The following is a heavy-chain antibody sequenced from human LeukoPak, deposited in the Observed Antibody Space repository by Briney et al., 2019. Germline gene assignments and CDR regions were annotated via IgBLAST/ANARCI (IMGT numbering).Heavy chain of an antibody. J-gene: IGHJ5*02. Sequence: SETLSLTCTVSGYSISSGYYWGWIRQPPGKGLEWIGRIYTSGTTHYNPSLKSRVTMSVDTSKNQFSLKLSSVTAADTAVYYCARDTIVGATRWFDPWGQGTLVTVSS. CDR3: ARDTIVGATRWFDP. CDR1: GYSISSGYY. D-gene: IGHD1-26*01. CDR2: IYTSGTT. V-gene: IGHV4-38-2*02.